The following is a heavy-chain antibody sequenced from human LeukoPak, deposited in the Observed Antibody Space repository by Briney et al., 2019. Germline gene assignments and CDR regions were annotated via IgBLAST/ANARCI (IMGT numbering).Heavy chain of an antibody. CDR3: LRRLTYSSGPGVAYYFDY. CDR1: GFSLSTSGMG. CDR2: IYWDEDK. J-gene: IGHJ4*02. Sequence: SGPRLVKPTQTLTLTCTFSGFSLSTSGMGVAYIRQPPGKALEWLALIYWDEDKRYSPSLKSRLTITKNTSKNQVVLTLTNMDPVDTATYYCLRRLTYSSGPGVAYYFDYWGQGTLVTVSS. V-gene: IGHV2-5*02. D-gene: IGHD6-19*01.